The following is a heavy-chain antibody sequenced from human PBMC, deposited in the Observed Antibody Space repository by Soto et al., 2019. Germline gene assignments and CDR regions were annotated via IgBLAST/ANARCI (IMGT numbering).Heavy chain of an antibody. Sequence: EVQLVESGGGLVQPGGSLRLSCAASGFTFSSYDMHWVRQATGKGLEWVSAIGTAGDTYYPGSVKGRFTISRENAKNSWYLQMNSLRAGDTAVYYCARVGEGRGYYFDYWGQGTLVTVSS. CDR1: GFTFSSYD. CDR2: IGTAGDT. CDR3: ARVGEGRGYYFDY. J-gene: IGHJ4*02. V-gene: IGHV3-13*01.